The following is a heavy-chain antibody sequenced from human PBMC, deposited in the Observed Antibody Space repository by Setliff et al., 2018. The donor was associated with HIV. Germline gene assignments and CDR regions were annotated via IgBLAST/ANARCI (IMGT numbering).Heavy chain of an antibody. CDR3: ARGGLFCSTASCYANWFDP. Sequence: GGSLRLSCAASGFTFRSYSMHWVRQAPGKGLEWVAVISYDGTNKFYADSVKGRFTISRDNSKNTLFLQMNGLTTNDTAVYFCARGGLFCSTASCYANWFDPWGQGVLVTVSS. CDR1: GFTFRSYS. D-gene: IGHD2-2*01. V-gene: IGHV3-30*04. J-gene: IGHJ5*02. CDR2: ISYDGTNK.